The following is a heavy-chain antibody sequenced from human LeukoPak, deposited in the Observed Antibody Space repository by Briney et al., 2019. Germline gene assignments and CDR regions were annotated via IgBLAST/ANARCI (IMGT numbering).Heavy chain of an antibody. CDR1: GYSFTSYW. Sequence: GESLKISCKGSGYSFTSYWIGWVRQMPGKGLEWMGIIYPGDSDTRYSPSFQGQVTISADKSISTAYLQWSSLKASDTAMYYCASRGGCSSTSCPPFDYGAKETWVTVSS. CDR3: ASRGGCSSTSCPPFDY. CDR2: IYPGDSDT. D-gene: IGHD2-2*01. J-gene: IGHJ4*01. V-gene: IGHV5-51*01.